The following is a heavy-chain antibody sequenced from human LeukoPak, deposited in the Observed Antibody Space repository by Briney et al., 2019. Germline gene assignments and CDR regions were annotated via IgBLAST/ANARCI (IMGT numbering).Heavy chain of an antibody. CDR3: ARGDYYDSSGSPYYFDC. J-gene: IGHJ4*02. D-gene: IGHD3-22*01. Sequence: SVKVPCKASGGTFSSYAISWVRQAPGQGLEWMGGIIPIFGTANYAQKFQGRVTITADKSTSTAYMELSSLRSEDTAVYYCARGDYYDSSGSPYYFDCWGQGTLVTVSS. CDR1: GGTFSSYA. V-gene: IGHV1-69*06. CDR2: IIPIFGTA.